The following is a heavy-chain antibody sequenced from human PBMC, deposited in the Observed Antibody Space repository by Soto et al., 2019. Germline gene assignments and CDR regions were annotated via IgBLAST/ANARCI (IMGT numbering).Heavy chain of an antibody. Sequence: SETLSLTCTVSGGSISSGGYYWSWIRQHPGKGLEWIGYIYYSGSTYYNPSLKSRVTISVDTSKNQFSLKLSSVTAADTAVYYCASMYSSSSGIRYGYYYYYGMDVWGQGTTVTVSS. D-gene: IGHD6-6*01. CDR1: GGSISSGGYY. CDR2: IYYSGST. V-gene: IGHV4-31*03. CDR3: ASMYSSSSGIRYGYYYYYGMDV. J-gene: IGHJ6*02.